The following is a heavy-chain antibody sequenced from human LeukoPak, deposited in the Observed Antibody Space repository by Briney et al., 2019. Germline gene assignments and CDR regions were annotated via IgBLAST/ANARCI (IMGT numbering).Heavy chain of an antibody. J-gene: IGHJ4*02. Sequence: GGSLRLSCAASGFTFSRYGMNWVRQAPGKGLEWVSYISNRISTIYYADSVKGRFTISRDNAKNSLYLQMNSLRDEDTAVYYCARDLDYYGSGNDYWGQGTLVTVSS. CDR2: ISNRISTI. D-gene: IGHD3-10*01. V-gene: IGHV3-48*02. CDR1: GFTFSRYG. CDR3: ARDLDYYGSGNDY.